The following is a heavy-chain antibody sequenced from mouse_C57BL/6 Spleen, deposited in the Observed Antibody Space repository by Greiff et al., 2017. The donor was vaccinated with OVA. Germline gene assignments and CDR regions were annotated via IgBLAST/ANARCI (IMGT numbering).Heavy chain of an antibody. D-gene: IGHD3-2*02. CDR3: ARAGSTAQATSYAMDY. V-gene: IGHV2-3*01. CDR1: GFSLTSYG. J-gene: IGHJ4*01. Sequence: VQRVESGPGLVAPSQSLSITCTVSGFSLTSYGVSWVRQPPGKGLEWLGVIWGDGSTNYHSALISRLSISKDNSKSQVFLKLNSLQTDDTATYYCARAGSTAQATSYAMDYWGQGTSVTVSS. CDR2: IWGDGST.